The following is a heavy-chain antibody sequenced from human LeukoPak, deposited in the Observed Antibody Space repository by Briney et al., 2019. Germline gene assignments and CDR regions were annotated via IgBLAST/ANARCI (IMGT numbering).Heavy chain of an antibody. D-gene: IGHD7-27*01. V-gene: IGHV4-38-2*01. CDR1: GYSISSGYY. Sequence: SETLSLTCAVSGYSISSGYYWGWTRQPPGKGLEWIASIYHSGSTYYNPSLKSRATISVDTSKNQLSLRLSSVTAADTAVYYCAKVLGWDWGSTAGGFDIWGRGTMVIVSS. J-gene: IGHJ3*02. CDR2: IYHSGST. CDR3: AKVLGWDWGSTAGGFDI.